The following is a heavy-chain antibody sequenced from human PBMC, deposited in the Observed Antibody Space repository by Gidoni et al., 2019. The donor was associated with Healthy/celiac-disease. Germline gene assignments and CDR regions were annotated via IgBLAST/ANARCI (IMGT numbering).Heavy chain of an antibody. CDR3: AKTIFGVVIASFDY. J-gene: IGHJ4*02. CDR1: GFTFRSYA. V-gene: IGHV3-23*01. D-gene: IGHD3-3*01. CDR2: ISGSGGST. Sequence: EVQLLESGGGLVQPGGSLRLSCAASGFTFRSYAMSWVRQAPGKGLEWVAAISGSGGSTYYADSVKGRFTISRDNSKNTLYLQMNSLRAEDTAVYYCAKTIFGVVIASFDYWGQGTLVTVSS.